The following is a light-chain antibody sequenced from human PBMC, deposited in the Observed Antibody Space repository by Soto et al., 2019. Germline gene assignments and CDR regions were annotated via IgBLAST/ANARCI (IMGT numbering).Light chain of an antibody. V-gene: IGKV1-12*01. CDR2: AAS. Sequence: DIQMTQSPSSVSASVGDRVTITCRACQHINSWLAWYQQKPGKAPKLLMYAASSLQRGVPSRFSGSGSGTDFSLTISSLQPEDSATYYCQHTNSFPYAFGQGTKLEIK. CDR3: QHTNSFPYA. J-gene: IGKJ2*01. CDR1: QHINSW.